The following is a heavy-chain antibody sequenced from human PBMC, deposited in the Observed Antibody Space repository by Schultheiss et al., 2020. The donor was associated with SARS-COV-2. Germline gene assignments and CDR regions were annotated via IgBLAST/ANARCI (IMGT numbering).Heavy chain of an antibody. CDR1: GGTFSSDV. CDR2: ITPMSGTA. CDR3: ARHPSPIHITGNEYYYYMDV. Sequence: SVKVSCKASGGTFSSDVISWVRQAPGQGLEWMGGITPMSGTAKYAQKFQGRVSITADESTSTAYMEVLSLRSDDTAVYYCARHPSPIHITGNEYYYYMDVWGQGTTVTVSS. J-gene: IGHJ6*03. V-gene: IGHV1-69*13. D-gene: IGHD1-14*01.